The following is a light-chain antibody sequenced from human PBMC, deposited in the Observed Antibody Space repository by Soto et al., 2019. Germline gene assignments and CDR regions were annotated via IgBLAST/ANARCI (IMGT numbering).Light chain of an antibody. CDR2: QTS. CDR1: QSVSSY. Sequence: EIVLTQSPATLSLSPGERATLSCRASQSVSSYLAWYQQKPGQAPRLLIYQTSIRAAGIPAGFSASGSGTDFTLTISDVQPEDFALYYCHQRQSWPRTFGQGTKVDIK. V-gene: IGKV3-11*01. CDR3: HQRQSWPRT. J-gene: IGKJ1*01.